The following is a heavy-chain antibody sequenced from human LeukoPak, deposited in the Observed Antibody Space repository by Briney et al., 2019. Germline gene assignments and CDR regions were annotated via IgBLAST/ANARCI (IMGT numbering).Heavy chain of an antibody. D-gene: IGHD3-22*01. J-gene: IGHJ3*02. CDR3: ARGRYYDSSGYYFDLDAFDI. CDR2: INHSGST. V-gene: IGHV4-34*01. Sequence: SETLSLTCAVYGGSFSGYYWSWIRQPPGKGLEWIGEINHSGSTNYNPSLKSRVIISVDTSKNQFSLKLSSVTAADTAVYYCARGRYYDSSGYYFDLDAFDIWGQGTMVTVSS. CDR1: GGSFSGYY.